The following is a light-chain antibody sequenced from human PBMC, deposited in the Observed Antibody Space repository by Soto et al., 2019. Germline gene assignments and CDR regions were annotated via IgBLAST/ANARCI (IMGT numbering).Light chain of an antibody. V-gene: IGKV3-20*01. CDR1: QSVSSNF. Sequence: EIVLTQSPGTLSLSPVEIATLSFMASQSVSSNFLAWYQQKPGQTPRLLIYDASSRATGIPDRFSGSGSGTDFTLTISRLETEDFAVYYCQQYGSSGTFGQGTKVDIK. CDR2: DAS. CDR3: QQYGSSGT. J-gene: IGKJ1*01.